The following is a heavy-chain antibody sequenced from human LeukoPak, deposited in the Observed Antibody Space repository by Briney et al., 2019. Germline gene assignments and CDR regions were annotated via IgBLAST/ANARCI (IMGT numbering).Heavy chain of an antibody. CDR1: GFTFSGYG. Sequence: GRSLRLSCAASGFTFSGYGMHWVRQAPGKGLEWVAVIWYDGSDKYYADSVKGRFTISRDNSKNTLYLQMNSLRGEDTAVYYCARTNLFVDTAVNDAFDIWGQGTMVTVSS. J-gene: IGHJ3*02. CDR2: IWYDGSDK. CDR3: ARTNLFVDTAVNDAFDI. V-gene: IGHV3-33*01. D-gene: IGHD5-18*01.